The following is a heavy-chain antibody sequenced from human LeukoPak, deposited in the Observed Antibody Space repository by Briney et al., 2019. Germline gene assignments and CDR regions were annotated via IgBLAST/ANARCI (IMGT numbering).Heavy chain of an antibody. Sequence: PSETLSLTCTVSGGSISSGGYYWSWIRQHPGKGLEWIGYIYYSGSTYYNPSLRRRVTISVDTSKNQFSLKLSSVTAADTAVYYCARDSRGHYYGMDVWGQGTTVTVSS. V-gene: IGHV4-31*03. D-gene: IGHD2-2*01. CDR2: IYYSGST. CDR3: ARDSRGHYYGMDV. J-gene: IGHJ6*02. CDR1: GGSISSGGYY.